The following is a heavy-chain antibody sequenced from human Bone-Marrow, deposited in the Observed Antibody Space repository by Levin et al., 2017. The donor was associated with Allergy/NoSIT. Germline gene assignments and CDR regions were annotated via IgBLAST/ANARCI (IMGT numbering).Heavy chain of an antibody. CDR1: GFIFSSYG. J-gene: IGHJ6*02. CDR3: TRDRLEYCSGASCYGLDV. Sequence: GGSLRLSCAASGFIFSSYGMHWVRQAPGKGLEWVAVIWHDGNDIFYSDSVKSRFTISRDNGESMLFLQMNSLRAEDTGVYYCTRDRLEYCSGASCYGLDVWGQGTTVTVSS. CDR2: IWHDGNDI. D-gene: IGHD6-25*01. V-gene: IGHV3-33*01.